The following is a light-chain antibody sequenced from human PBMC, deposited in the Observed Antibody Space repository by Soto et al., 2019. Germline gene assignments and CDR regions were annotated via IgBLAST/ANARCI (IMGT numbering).Light chain of an antibody. CDR3: SSYTSSSTV. CDR1: SSDVGGYNY. J-gene: IGLJ2*01. CDR2: DVS. V-gene: IGLV2-14*01. Sequence: QSALTQPASVSGSPGQSITISCTGTSSDVGGYNYVSWYQQHPGKAPKLMIYDVSNRPSGVSNRFSGSKSGNTASLTISGLQAKDEADYYCSSYTSSSTVFGGGTKVTVL.